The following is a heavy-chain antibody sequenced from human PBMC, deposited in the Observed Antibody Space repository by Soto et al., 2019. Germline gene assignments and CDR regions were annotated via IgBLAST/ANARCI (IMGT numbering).Heavy chain of an antibody. CDR1: GGSLRDVGHF. D-gene: IGHD3-16*01. J-gene: IGHJ5*01. Sequence: TLSVTCTVSGGSLRDVGHFWTWLRQRPGSGLEWVGYSSYGGATYYSPSLQSRVSISVDTSKNQFSLTLNSVTAADTATYYCSTDPGGPPPNRFQSWGLWTLLTVS. CDR3: STDPGGPPPNRFQS. V-gene: IGHV4-31*03. CDR2: SSYGGAT.